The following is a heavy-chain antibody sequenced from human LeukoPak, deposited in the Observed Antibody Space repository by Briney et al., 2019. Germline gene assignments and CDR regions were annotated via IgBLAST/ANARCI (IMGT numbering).Heavy chain of an antibody. CDR1: GFTFSSYA. J-gene: IGHJ4*02. CDR2: ISGSGGST. V-gene: IGHV3-23*01. Sequence: GGSLRLSCAAPGFTFSSYAMSWVRQAPGKGLEWVSAISGSGGSTYYADSVKGRFAISRDNSKNTLYLQMNSLRAEDTAVYYCAKGTGYSYMIWEFYFDYWGQGTLVTVSS. D-gene: IGHD5-18*01. CDR3: AKGTGYSYMIWEFYFDY.